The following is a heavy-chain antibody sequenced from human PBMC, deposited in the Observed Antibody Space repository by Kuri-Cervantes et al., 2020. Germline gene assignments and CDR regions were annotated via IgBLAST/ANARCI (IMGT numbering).Heavy chain of an antibody. CDR2: IKQDGSEK. D-gene: IGHD5-18*01. CDR3: AKDPGGGYSYGPPPHYFDY. J-gene: IGHJ4*02. V-gene: IGHV3-7*01. Sequence: GGSLRLSCAAPGFTFSSYWMSWVRQAPGKGLEWVANIKQDGSEKYYVDSVKGRFTISRDNAKNSLYLQMNSLRAEDTAVYYCAKDPGGGYSYGPPPHYFDYWGQGTLVTVSS. CDR1: GFTFSSYW.